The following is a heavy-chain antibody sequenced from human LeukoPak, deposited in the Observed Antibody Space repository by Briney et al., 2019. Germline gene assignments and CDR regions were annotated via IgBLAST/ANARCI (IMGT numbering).Heavy chain of an antibody. CDR3: ARGTGSGVLDH. Sequence: GGSLSLSCAASGFSFSSYWMHWVRQAPGKGLVWVSRMNSDGRSTNYPSSVKGRFTISRDKAKNTVYLQMNSLRAEDTAVYYCARGTGSGVLDHWGEGTLVPVSS. CDR2: MNSDGRST. CDR1: GFSFSSYW. D-gene: IGHD1-14*01. J-gene: IGHJ4*02. V-gene: IGHV3-74*01.